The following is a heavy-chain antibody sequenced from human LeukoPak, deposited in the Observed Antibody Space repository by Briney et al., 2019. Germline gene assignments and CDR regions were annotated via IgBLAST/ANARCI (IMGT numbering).Heavy chain of an antibody. CDR1: GFTFSSYS. D-gene: IGHD4-23*01. CDR3: ARTTVVTGYYYYYYMDV. J-gene: IGHJ6*03. V-gene: IGHV3-21*01. Sequence: GGSLRLSCAASGFTFSSYSMNWVRQAPGKGLEWVSSISSSSSYIYYADSVKGRFTISRDNAKNSLYLQMNSLRAEDTAVYYCARTTVVTGYYYYYYMDVWGKGTTVTASS. CDR2: ISSSSSYI.